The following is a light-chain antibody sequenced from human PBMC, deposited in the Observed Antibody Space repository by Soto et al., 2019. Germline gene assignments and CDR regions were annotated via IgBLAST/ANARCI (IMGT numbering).Light chain of an antibody. CDR1: QSVSSN. V-gene: IGKV3-15*01. CDR2: GAS. J-gene: IGKJ1*01. Sequence: EIVMTQSPATLSVSPGERATLSCRASQSVSSNLAWYQQKPGQAPRLLIYGASTRATGIPARFSGSGSGTEFTLTISSLQSEDFAVYCCQQYNNWPTFGQGTKV. CDR3: QQYNNWPT.